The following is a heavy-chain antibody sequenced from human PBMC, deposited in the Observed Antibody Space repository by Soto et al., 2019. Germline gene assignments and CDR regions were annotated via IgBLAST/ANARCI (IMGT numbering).Heavy chain of an antibody. CDR1: GSDITTYY. J-gene: IGHJ5*02. D-gene: IGHD3-9*01. Sequence: SETLSLTCTVSGSDITTYYWSWLRQSPGKGLEWIGHIYDTGSTTYNPSLKSRVTISVDTSNKQFFLRLTSVTAADTAVYYCARCPIDHNWFDPWGQGTLVTVSS. V-gene: IGHV4-59*01. CDR3: ARCPIDHNWFDP. CDR2: IYDTGST.